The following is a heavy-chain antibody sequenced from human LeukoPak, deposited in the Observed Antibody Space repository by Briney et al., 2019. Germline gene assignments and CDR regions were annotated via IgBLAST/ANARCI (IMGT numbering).Heavy chain of an antibody. J-gene: IGHJ6*03. CDR1: GYTFTGYY. D-gene: IGHD2-8*01. CDR2: INPNSGGT. V-gene: IGHV1-2*02. CDR3: ARDHNGYYYYMDV. Sequence: ASVTVSCTASGYTFTGYYMHWVRQAPGQGLEWMGWINPNSGGTNYAQKFQGRVTMTRDTSISTAYMQLSRLRSDDTAVYYCARDHNGYYYYMDVWGKGTTVTVSS.